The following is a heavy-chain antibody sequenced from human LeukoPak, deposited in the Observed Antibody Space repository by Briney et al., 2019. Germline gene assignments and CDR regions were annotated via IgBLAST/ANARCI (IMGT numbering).Heavy chain of an antibody. D-gene: IGHD6-19*01. V-gene: IGHV4-59*12. CDR3: AREVAYSSGWYRLFDS. CDR1: GGSISGYY. CDR2: VYYSGST. Sequence: SETLSLTCTVSGGSISGYYWSWIRQPPGKGLEWIGYVYYSGSTNYNPSFKSRVTISVDTSKKQFSLKLSSVTAADTAVYYCAREVAYSSGWYRLFDSWGQGTLVTVSS. J-gene: IGHJ4*02.